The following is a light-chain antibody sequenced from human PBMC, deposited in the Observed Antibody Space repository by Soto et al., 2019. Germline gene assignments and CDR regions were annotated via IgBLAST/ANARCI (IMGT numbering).Light chain of an antibody. CDR1: QGIDSY. J-gene: IGKJ4*01. V-gene: IGKV1-9*01. CDR3: QQLNSFPLS. CDR2: AAS. Sequence: IQLTQSPSSLSASVGDRVTIPCRASQGIDSYLVWYQQKPGKAPENLIYAASTLQSGVPSRFSGSGSGTDFTLTISSLQPEDFATYYCQQLNSFPLSFGGGTKVEIK.